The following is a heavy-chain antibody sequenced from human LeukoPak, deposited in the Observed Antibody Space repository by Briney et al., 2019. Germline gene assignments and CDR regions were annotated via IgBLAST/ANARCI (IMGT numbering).Heavy chain of an antibody. CDR1: GGSISSYY. CDR2: IYTSGST. D-gene: IGHD6-13*01. J-gene: IGHJ3*02. Sequence: NPSETLSLTCTVSGGSISSYYWSWIRQPAGKGLEWIGRIYTSGSTNYTPSLKSRVTMSVDTSKNQFSLELSSVTAADTAEYFCARVSTFNSSRGVRGAFDIWGQGTMVTVSS. V-gene: IGHV4-4*07. CDR3: ARVSTFNSSRGVRGAFDI.